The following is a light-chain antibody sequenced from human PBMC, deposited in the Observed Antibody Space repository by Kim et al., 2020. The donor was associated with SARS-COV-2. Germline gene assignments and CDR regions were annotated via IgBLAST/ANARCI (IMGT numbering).Light chain of an antibody. Sequence: SPGERATLSCRASQSVSSNLAWYQQKPGQAPRLLMYGASTRATAIPARFSGSGSGTEFTLTISSLQSEDFAFYYCQQYKNWPAWTFGQGTKVDIK. J-gene: IGKJ1*01. CDR2: GAS. CDR3: QQYKNWPAWT. CDR1: QSVSSN. V-gene: IGKV3-15*01.